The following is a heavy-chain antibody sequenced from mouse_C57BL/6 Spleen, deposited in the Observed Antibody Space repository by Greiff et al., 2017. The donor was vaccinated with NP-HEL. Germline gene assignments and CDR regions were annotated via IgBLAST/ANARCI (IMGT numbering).Heavy chain of an antibody. CDR2: INPNNGGT. CDR3: ARENYYDYDGDYFDY. V-gene: IGHV1-22*01. CDR1: GYTFTDYN. D-gene: IGHD2-4*01. Sequence: QLKESGPELVKPGASVKMSCKASGYTFTDYNMHWVKQSHEKSLEWIGYINPNNGGTSYNQKFKGKATLTVNKSSSTAYMELRSLTSEDSAVYYCARENYYDYDGDYFDYWGQGTTLTVSS. J-gene: IGHJ2*01.